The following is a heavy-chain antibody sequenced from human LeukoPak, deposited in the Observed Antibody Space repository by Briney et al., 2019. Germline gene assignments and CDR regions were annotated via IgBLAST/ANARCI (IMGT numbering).Heavy chain of an antibody. CDR3: ARGQIDLLRNYFDS. CDR1: GFIVSHKY. Sequence: GGSLRLSCAASGFIVSHKYMAWVRQAPGKGLEWLSIIYAGGNSVSADSVKGRFIISRDNSRNTVHLQMNSLRDDDAAVYYCARGQIDLLRNYFDSWGPGTLVAVSS. J-gene: IGHJ4*02. CDR2: IYAGGNS. D-gene: IGHD3-22*01. V-gene: IGHV3-66*01.